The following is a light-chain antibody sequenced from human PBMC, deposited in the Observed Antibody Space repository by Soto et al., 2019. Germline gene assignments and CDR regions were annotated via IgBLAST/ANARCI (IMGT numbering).Light chain of an antibody. V-gene: IGKV1-17*01. Sequence: DIQMTQSPSSLSASVGDRVTLTCRASQVIGNNLGWYQQKPGKAPKRLLYAAYTLEGGVPSRFSRSGSATEFTLTISRLQPEDIATYYCLQHHTYPFTFGQGTKLEI. CDR3: LQHHTYPFT. J-gene: IGKJ2*01. CDR2: AAY. CDR1: QVIGNN.